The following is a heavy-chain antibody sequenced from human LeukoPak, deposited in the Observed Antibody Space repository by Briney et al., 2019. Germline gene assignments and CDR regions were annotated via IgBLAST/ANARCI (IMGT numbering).Heavy chain of an antibody. Sequence: GASVKVSCKASGYTFTGYYMHWVRQAPGQGLEWMGWINPNSGGTNYAQKFQGRVTMTRDTSISTAYIELSRLRSDDTAVYYCALLYDYVWGSYRRVDYWGQGTLVTVSS. CDR2: INPNSGGT. CDR3: ALLYDYVWGSYRRVDY. V-gene: IGHV1-2*02. J-gene: IGHJ4*02. CDR1: GYTFTGYY. D-gene: IGHD3-16*02.